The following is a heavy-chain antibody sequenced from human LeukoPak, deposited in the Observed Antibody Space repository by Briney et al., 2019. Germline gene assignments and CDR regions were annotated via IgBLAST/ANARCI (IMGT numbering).Heavy chain of an antibody. CDR1: GFTFSSYE. D-gene: IGHD3-3*01. CDR2: ISSSGSTI. V-gene: IGHV3-48*03. Sequence: GGSLRLSCAASGFTFSSYEMNWVRQAPGKGLEWVSYISSSGSTIYYADSVKGRFTISRDNAKNSLYLQMNSLRAEDTAVYYCARAPHFAVVNGFDYWGQGTLVTVSS. J-gene: IGHJ4*02. CDR3: ARAPHFAVVNGFDY.